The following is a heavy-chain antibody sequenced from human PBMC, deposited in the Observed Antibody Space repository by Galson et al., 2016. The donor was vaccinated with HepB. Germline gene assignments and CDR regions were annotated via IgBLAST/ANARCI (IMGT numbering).Heavy chain of an antibody. D-gene: IGHD1-26*01. CDR3: AKDPSSGSYSFDLTRKFDY. Sequence: SLRLSCAGSGFTFSSYAMNWVRQAPGKGLEWVSSISGSGITTYYADSVRGRFTISRDTSKNTLYLQMNSLRAEDTAVYYCAKDPSSGSYSFDLTRKFDYWGQGTLVTVSS. V-gene: IGHV3-23*01. CDR2: ISGSGITT. CDR1: GFTFSSYA. J-gene: IGHJ4*02.